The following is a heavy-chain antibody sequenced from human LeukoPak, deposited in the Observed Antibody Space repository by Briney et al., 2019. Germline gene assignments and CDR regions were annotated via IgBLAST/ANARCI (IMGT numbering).Heavy chain of an antibody. J-gene: IGHJ4*02. D-gene: IGHD2-2*01. CDR1: GFTVSSNY. CDR2: IYSGGST. V-gene: IGHV3-53*01. CDR3: AQAPSVPAASE. Sequence: GGSLRLXCAASGFTVSSNYMSWVRQAPGKGLEWVSVIYSGGSTYYADSVKGRFTISRDKTKNTLYLQMNSLRAEDTAIYYCAQAPSVPAASEWGQGTLVTVSS.